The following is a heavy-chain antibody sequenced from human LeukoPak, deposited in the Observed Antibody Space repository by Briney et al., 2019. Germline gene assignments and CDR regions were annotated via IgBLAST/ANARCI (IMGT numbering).Heavy chain of an antibody. CDR1: GGSISSYY. V-gene: IGHV4-59*01. D-gene: IGHD5-18*01. CDR2: IYYSGST. Sequence: PSETLSLTCTVSGGSISSYYWSWIRQPPGKGLEWIGYIYYSGSTNYNPSLKSRVTISVDTSKNQFSLKLSSVTAADTAVYYCARVRGVDTAMVYGMDVWGQGTTVTVSS. CDR3: ARVRGVDTAMVYGMDV. J-gene: IGHJ6*02.